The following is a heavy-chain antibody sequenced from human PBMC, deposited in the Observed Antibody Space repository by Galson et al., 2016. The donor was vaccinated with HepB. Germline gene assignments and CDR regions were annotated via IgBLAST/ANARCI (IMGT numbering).Heavy chain of an antibody. D-gene: IGHD3-22*01. CDR3: AKEHYDRSGYYSDDY. Sequence: SLRLSCAASGFTFSNFGVSWVRQAPGKGLEWVSSVSGSGENTYYADSVKGRFTVSRDNSKNTLYLQMNRLSAEDTAVYYCAKEHYDRSGYYSDDYWGQGTLVTVSS. CDR2: VSGSGENT. CDR1: GFTFSNFG. V-gene: IGHV3-23*01. J-gene: IGHJ4*02.